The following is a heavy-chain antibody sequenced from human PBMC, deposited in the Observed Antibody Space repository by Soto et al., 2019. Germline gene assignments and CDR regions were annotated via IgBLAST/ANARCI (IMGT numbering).Heavy chain of an antibody. V-gene: IGHV4-31*03. CDR2: IYYSGST. D-gene: IGHD3-10*01. J-gene: IGHJ5*02. CDR3: ARGYLSASEEALWFGELLYCWFDP. Sequence: PSETLSLTCTVSGGSISSSSYYWGWIRQPPGKGLEWIGYIYYSGSTYYNPSLKSRVTISVDTSKNQFSLKLSSVTAADTAVYYCARGYLSASEEALWFGELLYCWFDPWGQGTLVTVSS. CDR1: GGSISSSSYY.